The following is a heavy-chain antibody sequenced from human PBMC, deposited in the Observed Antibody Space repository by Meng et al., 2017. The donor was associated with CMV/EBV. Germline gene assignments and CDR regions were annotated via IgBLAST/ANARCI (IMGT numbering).Heavy chain of an antibody. CDR1: GGTFSSYA. D-gene: IGHD2-2*01. CDR2: IIPIFGTA. CDR3: ARESGGYCSSTSCPIDY. J-gene: IGHJ4*02. V-gene: IGHV1-69*05. Sequence: SVKVSCKASGGTFSSYAISWVRQAPGQGLEWMGGIIPIFGTANYAQKFQGRVTITTDESTSTGYMELSSLRSEDTAVYYCARESGGYCSSTSCPIDYWGQGTLVTVSS.